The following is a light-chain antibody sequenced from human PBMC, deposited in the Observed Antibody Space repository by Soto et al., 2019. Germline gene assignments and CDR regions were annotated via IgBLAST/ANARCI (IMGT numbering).Light chain of an antibody. CDR2: GAS. CDR1: QSVSSN. CDR3: QQYNNWPFT. Sequence: EIVMTQSPATLSVSPGERATLSCRASQSVSSNLAWYQQKPGQAPRLLIYGASTRATGIPARFSGSWSGTEFTLTISSLQSEDFAVYFCQQYNNWPFTVGPGTKVDIK. V-gene: IGKV3D-15*01. J-gene: IGKJ3*01.